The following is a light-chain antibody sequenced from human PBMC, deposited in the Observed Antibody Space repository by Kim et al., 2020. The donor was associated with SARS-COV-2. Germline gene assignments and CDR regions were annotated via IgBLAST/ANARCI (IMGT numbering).Light chain of an antibody. CDR3: QQNYSIPYT. Sequence: SAEVGDRVTIPCRASQSSSNYVNWYQQKPGKAPKLLIYAASTLQSGVPSRFSGSGSGTDFTLTISSLQPEDFATYYCQQNYSIPYTFGQGTKLEI. CDR1: QSSSNY. J-gene: IGKJ2*01. V-gene: IGKV1-39*01. CDR2: AAS.